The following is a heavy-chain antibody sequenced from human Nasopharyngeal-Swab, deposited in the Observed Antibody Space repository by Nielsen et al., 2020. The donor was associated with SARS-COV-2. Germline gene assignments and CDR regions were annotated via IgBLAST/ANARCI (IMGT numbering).Heavy chain of an antibody. V-gene: IGHV4-31*02. CDR3: AREPIPYDSSGFDAFDI. CDR2: IYYRGST. J-gene: IGHJ3*02. Sequence: WIRQPPGKGLEWIGYIYYRGSTYYNPSLKSRVTISVDTSKNQFSLKLSSVTAADTAVYYCAREPIPYDSSGFDAFDIWGQGTTVTVSS. D-gene: IGHD3-22*01.